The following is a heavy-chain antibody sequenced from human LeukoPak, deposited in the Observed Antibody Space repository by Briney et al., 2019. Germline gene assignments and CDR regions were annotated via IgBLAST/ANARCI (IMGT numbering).Heavy chain of an antibody. V-gene: IGHV4-39*01. Sequence: SETLSLTCTVSGGSISSSDYYWGWIRQSPGKGLEWIGNIYYSGSTSYNPSLKSRVTISVDTSKNQFSLNLRSVTATDTAVYYCARRGGAVLAASNWYFDLWGRGALLTVFS. CDR1: GGSISSSDYY. CDR2: IYYSGST. CDR3: ARRGGAVLAASNWYFDL. J-gene: IGHJ2*01. D-gene: IGHD2-15*01.